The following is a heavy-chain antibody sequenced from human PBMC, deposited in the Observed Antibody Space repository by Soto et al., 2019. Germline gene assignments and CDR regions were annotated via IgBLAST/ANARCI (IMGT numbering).Heavy chain of an antibody. CDR1: GFTFGDYA. CDR2: IRSKAYGGTT. Sequence: GGSLRLSCTTSGFTFGDYAMSWFRQAPGKGLEWVGFIRSKAYGGTTEYAASVKGRFTISRDDSKSIANLQMNSLKTEDTAVYYCSRDTYGMDVWGQGTTVTVSS. V-gene: IGHV3-49*03. CDR3: SRDTYGMDV. J-gene: IGHJ6*02.